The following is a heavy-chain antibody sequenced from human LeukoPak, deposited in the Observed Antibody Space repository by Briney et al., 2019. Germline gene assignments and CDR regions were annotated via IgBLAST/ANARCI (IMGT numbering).Heavy chain of an antibody. CDR2: INPNSGGT. CDR1: GYTFTGYY. J-gene: IGHJ5*02. V-gene: IGHV1-2*02. CDR3: ARDRLGGSGSHFNWFDP. D-gene: IGHD3-10*01. Sequence: ASVKVSCKASGYTFTGYYMHWVRQAPGQGLEWMGWINPNSGGTNYAQKFQGRVTMTRDTSISTAYMELSRLRSDDTAVYHCARDRLGGSGSHFNWFDPWGQGTLVTVSS.